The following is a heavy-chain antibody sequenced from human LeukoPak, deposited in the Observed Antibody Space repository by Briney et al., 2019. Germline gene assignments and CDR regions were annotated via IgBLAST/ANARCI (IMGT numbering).Heavy chain of an antibody. D-gene: IGHD3-16*01. CDR2: ISSSSSYI. CDR3: ARDLITFGGVTTDY. CDR1: GFTSSSYS. J-gene: IGHJ4*02. Sequence: GGSLRLSCAASGFTSSSYSMNWVRQAPGKGLGCGSSISSSSSYIYYADSVKGRFTISRDNAKNSLYLQMNSLRAEDTAVYYCARDLITFGGVTTDYWGQGTLVTVSS. V-gene: IGHV3-21*01.